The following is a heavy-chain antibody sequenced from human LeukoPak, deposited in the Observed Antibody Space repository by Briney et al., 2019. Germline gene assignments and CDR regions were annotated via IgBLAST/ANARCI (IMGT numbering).Heavy chain of an antibody. D-gene: IGHD3-10*01. V-gene: IGHV3-30*04. CDR3: ARDRVRLLWFGEPPTTFDY. Sequence: PGGSLRLSCAASGFTFSSYAMHWVRQAPGKGLEWVAVISYDGSNKYYADSVKGRFTISRDNSKNTLYLQMNSLRAEDTAVYCCARDRVRLLWFGEPPTTFDYWGQGTLVTVSS. J-gene: IGHJ4*02. CDR1: GFTFSSYA. CDR2: ISYDGSNK.